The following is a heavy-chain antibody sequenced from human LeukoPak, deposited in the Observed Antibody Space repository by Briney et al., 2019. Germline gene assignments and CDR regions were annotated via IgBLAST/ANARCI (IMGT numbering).Heavy chain of an antibody. D-gene: IGHD3-9*01. J-gene: IGHJ4*02. V-gene: IGHV1-8*01. CDR1: GYTFTSYD. Sequence: ASVKVSCKASGYTFTSYDINWVRQATGQGLEWMGWMNPNSGNTGYAQKFQGRVTMTRNTSISTAYMELSSLRSEDTAVYYCARGDVLRYFDWLLPRYYFDYWGQGTLVTVSS. CDR2: MNPNSGNT. CDR3: ARGDVLRYFDWLLPRYYFDY.